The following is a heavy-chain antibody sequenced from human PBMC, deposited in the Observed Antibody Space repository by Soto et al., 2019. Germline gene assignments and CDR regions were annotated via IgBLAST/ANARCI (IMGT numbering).Heavy chain of an antibody. CDR3: ARLVVAATPGFYYYYYGMDV. CDR1: GSSISSSIYY. Sequence: SETLSLTCTVSGSSISSSIYYWGWIRQPPGKGLDWIGSIYYSGSTYYNPSLKSRVTISVDTSKNQFSLKLSSVTAADTAVYYCARLVVAATPGFYYYYYGMDVWGQGATVTVSS. J-gene: IGHJ6*01. V-gene: IGHV4-39*01. D-gene: IGHD2-15*01. CDR2: IYYSGST.